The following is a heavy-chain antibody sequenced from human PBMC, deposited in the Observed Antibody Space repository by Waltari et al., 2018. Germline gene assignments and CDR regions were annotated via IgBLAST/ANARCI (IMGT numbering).Heavy chain of an antibody. V-gene: IGHV4-38-2*02. Sequence: QVQLQESGPGLVKPSETLSLTCTVSGYSISSGYYWGWIRQPPGKGLEWIGSIYHSGSTYYSPSLKSQVTISVDTSKNQFSLKLSSVTAADTAVYYCARVRFLEWLFLGWFDPWGQGTLVTVSS. CDR3: ARVRFLEWLFLGWFDP. CDR2: IYHSGST. D-gene: IGHD3-3*01. J-gene: IGHJ5*02. CDR1: GYSISSGYY.